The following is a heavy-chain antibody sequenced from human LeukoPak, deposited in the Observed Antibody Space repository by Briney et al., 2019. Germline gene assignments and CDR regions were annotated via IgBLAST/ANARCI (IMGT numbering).Heavy chain of an antibody. V-gene: IGHV1-8*03. CDR2: MNPTSGNT. D-gene: IGHD3-22*01. CDR1: GYTFPSYD. Sequence: ASVKVSCKASGYTFPSYDIIWVRQATGQGLEWMGGMNPTSGNTAHAQKFEGRVTITSNPSISTAYMELSSLRSEDTAVYYCARGRAMWYYDCSGYYTTSSEYNWFDPWGQGTLVTVSS. CDR3: ARGRAMWYYDCSGYYTTSSEYNWFDP. J-gene: IGHJ5*02.